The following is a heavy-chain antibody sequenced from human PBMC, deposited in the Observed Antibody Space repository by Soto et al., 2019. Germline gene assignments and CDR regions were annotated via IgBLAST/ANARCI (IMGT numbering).Heavy chain of an antibody. V-gene: IGHV4-39*01. CDR1: GGSISSSSYY. CDR2: IYYSGST. D-gene: IGHD6-25*01. Sequence: SETLSLTCTVSGGSISSSSYYWGWIRQPPGKGLEWIGSIYYSGSTYYNPSLKSRVTISVDTSKNQFSLKLSSVTAADTAVYYCARVRPGYSVIYYYYGMDVWGQGTTVTVSS. J-gene: IGHJ6*02. CDR3: ARVRPGYSVIYYYYGMDV.